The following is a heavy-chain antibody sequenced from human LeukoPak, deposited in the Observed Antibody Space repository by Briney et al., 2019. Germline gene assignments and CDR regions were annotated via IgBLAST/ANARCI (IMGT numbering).Heavy chain of an antibody. J-gene: IGHJ4*02. CDR2: IYYSGST. D-gene: IGHD2-15*01. CDR3: ARRWPFDY. CDR1: GGSVSSSSYY. V-gene: IGHV4-39*01. Sequence: SETLSLTCTVSGGSVSSSSYYWGWIRQPPGKGLEWIGSIYYSGSTYYNPSLKSRVTISVDTSKNQFSLKLSSVTAAVTAVYYRARRWPFDYWGQGTLVTVSS.